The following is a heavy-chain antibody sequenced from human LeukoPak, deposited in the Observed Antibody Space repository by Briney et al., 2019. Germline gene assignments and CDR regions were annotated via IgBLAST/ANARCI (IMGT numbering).Heavy chain of an antibody. CDR3: ACERDGYDYGDY. Sequence: GGSLRLSCAASGFTFSDHYMDWVRQAPGKGLEWVGRSRNRANSYTTEYAASVKGRFTISRDDSKNSLYLQMDRLKTEEAAVYYCACERDGYDYGDYWGRGTLVTVSS. V-gene: IGHV3-72*01. CDR2: SRNRANSYTT. D-gene: IGHD5-24*01. J-gene: IGHJ4*02. CDR1: GFTFSDHY.